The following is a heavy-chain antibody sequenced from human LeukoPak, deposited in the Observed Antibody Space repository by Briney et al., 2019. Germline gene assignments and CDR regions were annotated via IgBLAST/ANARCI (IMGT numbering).Heavy chain of an antibody. CDR1: GGTFSSYA. CDR3: ASSLGYDFWSGYSVYYFDY. J-gene: IGHJ4*02. D-gene: IGHD3-3*01. V-gene: IGHV1-69*05. CDR2: IIPIFGTA. Sequence: SVKVSCKASGGTFSSYAISWVRQAPGQGLEWMGGIIPIFGTANYAQKFQGRVTITTDESTSTAYMELRSLRSEDTAVYYCASSLGYDFWSGYSVYYFDYWGQGTLVTVSS.